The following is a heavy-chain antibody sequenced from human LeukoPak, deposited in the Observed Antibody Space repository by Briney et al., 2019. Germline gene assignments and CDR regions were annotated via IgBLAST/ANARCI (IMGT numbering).Heavy chain of an antibody. CDR3: ARDLGDYVWGSYRYTLY. D-gene: IGHD3-16*02. CDR1: GFTFSSYA. CDR2: ISSSSSYI. Sequence: GGSLRLSCAASGFTFSSYAMHWVRQAPGKGLEWVSSISSSSSYIYYADSVKGRFTISRDNAKNSLYLQMNSLRAEDTAVYYCARDLGDYVWGSYRYTLYWGQGTLVTVSS. J-gene: IGHJ4*02. V-gene: IGHV3-21*01.